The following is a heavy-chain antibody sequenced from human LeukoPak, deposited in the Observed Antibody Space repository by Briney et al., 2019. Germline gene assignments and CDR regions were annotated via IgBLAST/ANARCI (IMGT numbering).Heavy chain of an antibody. D-gene: IGHD2-2*01. J-gene: IGHJ5*02. CDR2: IYHSGST. CDR3: ASNPNCSSASCYVWPSYNWFDP. V-gene: IGHV4-38-2*01. CDR1: GYSISSGHY. Sequence: PSETLSLTCAVSGYSISSGHYWGWIRQPPGKGLEWIGSIYHSGSTYYNPSLKSRVTISVDTSKNQFSLKLSSVTAADTAVYYCASNPNCSSASCYVWPSYNWFDPWGQGTLVTVSS.